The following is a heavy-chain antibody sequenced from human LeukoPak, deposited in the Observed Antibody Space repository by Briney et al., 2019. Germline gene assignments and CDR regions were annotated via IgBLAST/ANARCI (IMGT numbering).Heavy chain of an antibody. J-gene: IGHJ4*02. CDR1: GFTFGDYA. V-gene: IGHV3-49*03. CDR3: ARGVYSFDS. Sequence: GGSLRLSCTASGFTFGDYAMSWFRQAPGKGLEWVGFIRTKAYGGTAENAASVKGRFTISRDDSKSIAYLQMNSLKPEDTAVYYCARGVYSFDSWGQGTLVTVSS. CDR2: IRTKAYGGTA. D-gene: IGHD3-10*01.